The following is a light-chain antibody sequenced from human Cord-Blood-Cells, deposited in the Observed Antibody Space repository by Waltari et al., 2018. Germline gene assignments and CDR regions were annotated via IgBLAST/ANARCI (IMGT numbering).Light chain of an antibody. CDR3: QQRSNWLT. CDR1: QSVSSY. V-gene: IGKV3-11*01. Sequence: EIVLTQSPATLSLSPGERATLSCRASQSVSSYLAWYQQKPGQAPRLLIYDAYSRATGIPARFSGSGSGTDFTLTISSLEPEDFAVYYCQQRSNWLTFGQGTRLEIK. J-gene: IGKJ5*01. CDR2: DAY.